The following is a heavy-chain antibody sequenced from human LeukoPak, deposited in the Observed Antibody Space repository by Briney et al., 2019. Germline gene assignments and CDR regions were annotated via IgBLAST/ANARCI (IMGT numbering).Heavy chain of an antibody. J-gene: IGHJ4*02. CDR2: TNPNSGGT. V-gene: IGHV1-2*06. Sequence: ASVKVSCKASGYTFTDYYIHWVRHRQAPGQGLEWMGRTNPNSGGTNYAQKFQGRVTMTRDTSISTAYMELSSLSSDDTAVYFCARRVGSSSGYSFDYWGQGTLVTVSS. CDR1: GYTFTDYY. CDR3: ARRVGSSSGYSFDY. D-gene: IGHD5-12*01.